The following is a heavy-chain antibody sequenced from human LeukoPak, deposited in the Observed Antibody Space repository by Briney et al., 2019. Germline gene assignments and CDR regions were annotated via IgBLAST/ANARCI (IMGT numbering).Heavy chain of an antibody. J-gene: IGHJ4*02. CDR3: ARGPTKYCSSTSCSQPASYYFDY. CDR2: INHSGST. CDR1: GGSFSGYY. V-gene: IGHV4-34*01. Sequence: SETLSLTCAVYGGSFSGYYWSWIRQPPGKGLEWIGEINHSGSTNYNPSLKSRVTISVDTSKNQFSLMLSSVTAADTAVYYCARGPTKYCSSTSCSQPASYYFDYWGQGTLVTVSS. D-gene: IGHD2-2*01.